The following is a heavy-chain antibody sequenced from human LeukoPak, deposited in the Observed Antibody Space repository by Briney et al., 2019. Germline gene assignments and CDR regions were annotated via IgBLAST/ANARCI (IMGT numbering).Heavy chain of an antibody. Sequence: PGASLRLSCAASGFTFSTYTMTWVRQAPGKGLEWVSLISDSDDTTYYADSVKGRFTISRDNSKNTLYLQMNSLRVEDTAIYYCTKGDWLDYWGQGALVTVSS. V-gene: IGHV3-23*01. J-gene: IGHJ4*02. CDR1: GFTFSTYT. D-gene: IGHD3/OR15-3a*01. CDR2: ISDSDDTT. CDR3: TKGDWLDY.